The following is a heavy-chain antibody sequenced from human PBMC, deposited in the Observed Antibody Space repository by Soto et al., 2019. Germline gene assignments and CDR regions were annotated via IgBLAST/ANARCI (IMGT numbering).Heavy chain of an antibody. Sequence: GGSLRLSCAASGLTVSNAYMAWVRQAPGMGLEWVSVIYDNGTTYYADSVKGRFTISRDTSTNTLSLQMDSLRAEDTAVYYCVRPLTSGRNYGLGVWGQGTTVTVYS. D-gene: IGHD3-10*01. CDR3: VRPLTSGRNYGLGV. V-gene: IGHV3-53*01. CDR2: IYDNGTT. CDR1: GLTVSNAY. J-gene: IGHJ6*02.